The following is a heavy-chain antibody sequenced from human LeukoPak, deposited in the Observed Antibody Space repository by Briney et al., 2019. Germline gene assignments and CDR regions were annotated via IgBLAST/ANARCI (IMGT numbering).Heavy chain of an antibody. CDR3: VREQQLVLYYYYYMDV. CDR1: GFTFSSYW. CDR2: IKQDGSEK. Sequence: GGSLRLSCAASGFTFSSYWMSWVRQAPGKGLEWVANIKQDGSEKYYVDSVKGRFTISRDNAKNSLYLQMNSLRAEDTAVYYCVREQQLVLYYYYYMDVWGKGTTVTVSS. J-gene: IGHJ6*03. V-gene: IGHV3-7*01. D-gene: IGHD6-13*01.